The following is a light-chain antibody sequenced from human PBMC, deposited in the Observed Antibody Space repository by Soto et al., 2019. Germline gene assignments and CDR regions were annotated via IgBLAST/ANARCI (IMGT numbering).Light chain of an antibody. CDR1: SGHSNYA. CDR2: LNTDGSH. CDR3: QTWGTGIVL. Sequence: QLVVTQSPSASASLGASVKLTCTLSSGHSNYAIAWHQQRPEKGPRYLMKLNTDGSHTKGDGIPDRFSGSSSGAERYLTISSLQSEDEADYYCQTWGTGIVLFGGGTKLTVL. V-gene: IGLV4-69*01. J-gene: IGLJ2*01.